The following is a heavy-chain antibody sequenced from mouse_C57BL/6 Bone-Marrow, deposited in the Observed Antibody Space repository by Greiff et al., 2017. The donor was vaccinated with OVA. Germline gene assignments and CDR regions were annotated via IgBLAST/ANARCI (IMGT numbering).Heavy chain of an antibody. Sequence: VMLVESGPELVKPGASVKISCKASGYAFSSSWMNWVKQRPGKGLEWIGRIYPGDGDTNYNGKFKGKATLTADKSSSTAYMQLSSLTSEDSAVYFCAREVFSLFAYWGQGTLVTVSA. J-gene: IGHJ3*01. CDR3: AREVFSLFAY. D-gene: IGHD6-1*01. V-gene: IGHV1-82*01. CDR2: IYPGDGDT. CDR1: GYAFSSSW.